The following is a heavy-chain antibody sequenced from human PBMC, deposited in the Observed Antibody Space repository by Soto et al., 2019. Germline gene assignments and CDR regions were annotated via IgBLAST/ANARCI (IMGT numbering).Heavy chain of an antibody. V-gene: IGHV4-59*01. CDR2: IYYSGST. CDR3: ARDGYYGSGSYLADAFDI. Sequence: SETLSLTCTVSGGSISSYYWSWIRQPPGKGLEWIGYIYYSGSTNYNPSLKSRVTISVDTSKNQFSLKLSSVTAADTAVYYCARDGYYGSGSYLADAFDIWGQGTMVTVSS. CDR1: GGSISSYY. J-gene: IGHJ3*02. D-gene: IGHD3-10*01.